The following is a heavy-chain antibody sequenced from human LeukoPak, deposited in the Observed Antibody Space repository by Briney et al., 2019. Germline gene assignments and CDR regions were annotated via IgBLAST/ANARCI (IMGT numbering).Heavy chain of an antibody. V-gene: IGHV3-30*02. D-gene: IGHD3-22*01. Sequence: GGSLRLPCAASGFTFSSYGMHWVRQAPGKGLEWVAFIRYDGSNKYYADSVKGRFTISRDNSKNTLYLQMNSLRAEDTAVYYCAKTPPPDSYYYDSSGYLGRDYWGQGTLVTVSS. CDR1: GFTFSSYG. J-gene: IGHJ4*02. CDR2: IRYDGSNK. CDR3: AKTPPPDSYYYDSSGYLGRDY.